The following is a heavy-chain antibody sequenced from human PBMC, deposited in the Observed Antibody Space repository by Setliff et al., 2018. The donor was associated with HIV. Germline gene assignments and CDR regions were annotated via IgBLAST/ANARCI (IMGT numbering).Heavy chain of an antibody. CDR3: ARDDGGDNYAEVFYV. D-gene: IGHD2-21*02. J-gene: IGHJ3*01. Sequence: ASVRVSCKTSGYMFIAYGMSWVRLAPGQGLEWMGWIGPYNGRTEYAQEFQGRVSLTIDTSASAAYRELRSLRSDDADVYYCARDDGGDNYAEVFYVWGQGTMVTVSS. CDR1: GYMFIAYG. CDR2: IGPYNGRT. V-gene: IGHV1-18*01.